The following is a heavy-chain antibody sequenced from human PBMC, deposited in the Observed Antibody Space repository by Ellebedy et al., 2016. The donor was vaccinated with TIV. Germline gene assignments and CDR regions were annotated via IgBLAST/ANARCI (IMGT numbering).Heavy chain of an antibody. D-gene: IGHD3-10*01. CDR1: GGSVSSGSYY. CDR2: IYYTGST. CDR3: ARDRVTMGGNWFDP. V-gene: IGHV4-61*01. Sequence: MPGGSLRLSCTVSGGSVSSGSYYWNWIRQPPGKGLEWIGYIYYTGSTNYNPSLKSRVTISVDTSKNQFSLKLSSVTAADTAVYYCARDRVTMGGNWFDPWGQGTLVTVSS. J-gene: IGHJ5*02.